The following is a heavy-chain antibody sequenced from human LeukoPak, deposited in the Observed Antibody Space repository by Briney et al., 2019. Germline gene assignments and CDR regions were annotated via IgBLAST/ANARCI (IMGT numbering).Heavy chain of an antibody. CDR3: AMGLGYCSGGSCYYNWFDP. Sequence: SVKVSCKASGGTFSSYAISWVRQAPGQGLEWMGGIIPIFGTANYAQKFQGRVTITADESTSTAYMELSSLRSEDTAVYYCAMGLGYCSGGSCYYNWFDPWGQGTLVAVSS. D-gene: IGHD2-15*01. J-gene: IGHJ5*02. V-gene: IGHV1-69*13. CDR1: GGTFSSYA. CDR2: IIPIFGTA.